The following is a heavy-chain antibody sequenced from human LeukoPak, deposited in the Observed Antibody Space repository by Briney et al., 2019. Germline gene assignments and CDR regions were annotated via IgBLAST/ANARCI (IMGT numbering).Heavy chain of an antibody. J-gene: IGHJ4*02. CDR1: GFTFSSYG. V-gene: IGHV3-30*02. Sequence: GGSQRLSCAASGFTFSSYGMHWVRQAPGKGLEWVAFIRYDGSKKYYADSVKGRFTISRDNSKNTLYLQMNSLRAEDAAVYYCAKELRYYDSSGYYDDYWGQGTLVTVSS. CDR2: IRYDGSKK. CDR3: AKELRYYDSSGYYDDY. D-gene: IGHD3-22*01.